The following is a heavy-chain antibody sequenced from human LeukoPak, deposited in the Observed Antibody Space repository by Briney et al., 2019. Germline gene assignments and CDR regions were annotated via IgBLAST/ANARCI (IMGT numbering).Heavy chain of an antibody. CDR1: GFTFSTYA. Sequence: GGSLRLSCTASGFTFSTYAMHGVRQAPGKVLEWVAVIWNDGGDKYYADSVKGRFTISRDNSKNTLYLQMNSLRAEDTAVYYCARDLSRNWFDPWGQGTLVTVSS. CDR2: IWNDGGDK. J-gene: IGHJ5*02. V-gene: IGHV3-33*01. CDR3: ARDLSRNWFDP.